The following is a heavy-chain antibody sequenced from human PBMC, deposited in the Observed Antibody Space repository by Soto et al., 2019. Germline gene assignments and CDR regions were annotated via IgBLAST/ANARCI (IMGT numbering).Heavy chain of an antibody. D-gene: IGHD6-13*01. V-gene: IGHV4-59*01. Sequence: PSETLSLTCTVSGGSISSYYWSWIRQPPGKGLEWIGYIYYSGSTNYNPSIKSRVTISVDTSKNQFSLKLSSVTAADTAVYYFASSNIAATGFYYYGMDVWGRGTTVTVSS. J-gene: IGHJ6*02. CDR3: ASSNIAATGFYYYGMDV. CDR1: GGSISSYY. CDR2: IYYSGST.